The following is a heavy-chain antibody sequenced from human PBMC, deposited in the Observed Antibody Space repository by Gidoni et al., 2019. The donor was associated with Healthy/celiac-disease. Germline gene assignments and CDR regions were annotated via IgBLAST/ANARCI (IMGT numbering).Heavy chain of an antibody. CDR1: GFTFSSYW. V-gene: IGHV3-7*03. Sequence: EVQLVESGGGLVQPGGSLRLSCAASGFTFSSYWMSWVRQAPGKGLEWVANIKQDGSEKYYVDSVKGRFTISRDNAKNSLYLQMNSLRAEDTAVYYCARDHGAQQLGLYYYYYGMDVWGQGTTVTVSS. D-gene: IGHD6-13*01. CDR3: ARDHGAQQLGLYYYYYGMDV. J-gene: IGHJ6*02. CDR2: IKQDGSEK.